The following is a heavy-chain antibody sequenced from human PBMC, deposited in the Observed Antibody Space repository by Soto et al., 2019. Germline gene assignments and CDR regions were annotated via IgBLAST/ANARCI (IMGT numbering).Heavy chain of an antibody. J-gene: IGHJ4*02. V-gene: IGHV4-31*02. CDR3: ALALGPTTGLDY. CDR2: IFNSGTT. Sequence: QVQLQESGPGLVKPSQTLSLTCSVSGASTVSHYHWTWIRQPPGKGLEWMGYIFNSGTTFYNPSPTSGLSISMDTSGNHFSLELRSVTAADTAVYYCALALGPTTGLDYWGQGTLVTVSS. D-gene: IGHD1-26*01. CDR1: GASTVSHYH.